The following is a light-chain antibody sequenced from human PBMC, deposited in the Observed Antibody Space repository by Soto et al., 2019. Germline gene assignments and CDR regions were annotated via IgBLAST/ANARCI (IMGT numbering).Light chain of an antibody. Sequence: QSALTQPRSVSGSPGQSVTISCTGTSSDVGGYNYVSWYQQHPGKAPKLMIYDVRKRPSGVPDRFSGSKSGNTASLTISGFQAEDEADYYCCSYAGSYTLFGGGTKLTVL. CDR3: CSYAGSYTL. J-gene: IGLJ2*01. CDR2: DVR. CDR1: SSDVGGYNY. V-gene: IGLV2-11*01.